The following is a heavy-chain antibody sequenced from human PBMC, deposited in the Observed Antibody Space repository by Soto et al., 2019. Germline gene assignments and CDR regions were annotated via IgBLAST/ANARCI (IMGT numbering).Heavy chain of an antibody. D-gene: IGHD1-26*01. CDR1: GGSISSISW. V-gene: IGHV4-4*02. CDR3: ARGSGSYYYYYGMDV. J-gene: IGHJ6*02. CDR2: IYHSGST. Sequence: SETLSLTCAVYGGSISSISWWSWVRQPPGKGLEWIGEIYHSGSTNYNPSLKSRVTISVDKSKNQFSLKLSSVTAADTAVYYCARGSGSYYYYYGMDVWGQGTTVTVSS.